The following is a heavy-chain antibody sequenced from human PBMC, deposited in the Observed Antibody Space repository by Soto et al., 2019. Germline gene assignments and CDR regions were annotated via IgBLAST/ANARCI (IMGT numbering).Heavy chain of an antibody. D-gene: IGHD3-9*01. Sequence: SETLSLTCTVSGGSISSGGYYWSWIRQHPGKGLEWIGYIYSSGSTYYNPSLKSRVTISVDTSKDQFSLKLSSVTAADTAVYYCASLLTDYYYYYGMDVWGQGTTVTVSS. CDR3: ASLLTDYYYYYGMDV. CDR2: IYSSGST. CDR1: GGSISSGGYY. V-gene: IGHV4-31*03. J-gene: IGHJ6*02.